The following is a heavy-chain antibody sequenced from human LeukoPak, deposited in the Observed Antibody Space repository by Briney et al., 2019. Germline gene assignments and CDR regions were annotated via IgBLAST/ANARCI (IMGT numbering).Heavy chain of an antibody. CDR3: AKTGGGKYCSSTSCLNWFDP. D-gene: IGHD2-2*01. CDR1: GFTFSSYG. CDR2: IRYDGSNK. Sequence: GGSLRLSCAASGFTFSSYGMHWVRQAPGKGLEWVAFIRYDGSNKYYADSVKGRFTISRDNSKNTLYLQMNSLRAEDTAVYYCAKTGGGKYCSSTSCLNWFDPWGQGTLVTVSS. V-gene: IGHV3-30*02. J-gene: IGHJ5*02.